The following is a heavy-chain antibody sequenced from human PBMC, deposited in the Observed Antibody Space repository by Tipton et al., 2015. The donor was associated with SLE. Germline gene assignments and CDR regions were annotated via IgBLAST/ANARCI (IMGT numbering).Heavy chain of an antibody. CDR2: ISAYNGNT. J-gene: IGHJ4*02. D-gene: IGHD3-22*01. CDR3: ARELGDYDTTDYTHRLQD. CDR1: GYTFSTYD. V-gene: IGHV1-18*01. Sequence: QLVQSGAEVQKPGASVKVSCKASGYTFSTYDIHWVRQAPGRGLEWMGWISAYNGNTNYAQKYRGRVTMTTDASTSTAYMELRRLRSDDTAIYYCARELGDYDTTDYTHRLQDWGQGTLVTVSS.